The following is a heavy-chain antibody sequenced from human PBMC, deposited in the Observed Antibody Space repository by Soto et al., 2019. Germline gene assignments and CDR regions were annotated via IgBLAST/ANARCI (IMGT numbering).Heavy chain of an antibody. J-gene: IGHJ4*02. CDR2: IYYSGST. Sequence: PSETLSLTCSVSGGSISSYYWSWIRQPPGKGLEWIGYIYYSGSTNYNPSLKSRVTISVDTSKNQFSLKLSSVTAADPAVYYWGGQGRPRYCRCGNCPRYTFCQWGQGNLVTLSS. CDR1: GGSISSYY. CDR3: GGQGRPRYCRCGNCPRYTFCQ. V-gene: IGHV4-59*08. D-gene: IGHD2-15*01.